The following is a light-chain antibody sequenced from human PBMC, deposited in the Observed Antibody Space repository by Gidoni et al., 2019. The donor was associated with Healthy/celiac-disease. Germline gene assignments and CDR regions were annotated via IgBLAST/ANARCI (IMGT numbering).Light chain of an antibody. V-gene: IGKV2-28*01. CDR3: MQALQTPGI. CDR1: QSLLHSNGYNY. J-gene: IGKJ2*01. CDR2: LGS. Sequence: DIVMTQSPLSLPVTPGEPASISCRSSQSLLHSNGYNYLDWYLQKPGQSQQRMIYLGSNRASGVPDRFSGSGSGTDFTLKISRVEAEDVGVYYCMQALQTPGIFGQGTKLEIK.